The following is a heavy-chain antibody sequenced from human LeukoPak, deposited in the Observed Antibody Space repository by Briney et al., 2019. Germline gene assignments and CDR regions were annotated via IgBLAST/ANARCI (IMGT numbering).Heavy chain of an antibody. CDR2: IHSNANT. Sequence: SQTLSLTCTVSGGFGGSISNGDYYWSWIRQHPEKGLEWIGYIHSNANTYHNPSLESRVAISIDPSKSQFSLRLSAVTAADTAVYYCARETRIEWLRFLDSWGQGILVTVSS. D-gene: IGHD5-12*01. CDR1: GGFGGSISNGDYY. J-gene: IGHJ4*02. V-gene: IGHV4-31*03. CDR3: ARETRIEWLRFLDS.